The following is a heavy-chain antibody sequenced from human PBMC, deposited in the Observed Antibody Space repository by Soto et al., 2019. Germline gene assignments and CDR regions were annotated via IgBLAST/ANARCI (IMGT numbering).Heavy chain of an antibody. J-gene: IGHJ4*02. CDR1: GFTFSSYA. V-gene: IGHV3-23*01. CDR2: ISGSGGST. Sequence: GGSLRLSCAASGFTFSSYAMSWVHQAPGKGLEWVSAISGSGGSTYYADSVKGRFTISRDNSKNTLYLQMNSLRAEDTAVYYCAKDLGGRSSGYYYFDYWGQGTLVTVSS. CDR3: AKDLGGRSSGYYYFDY. D-gene: IGHD3-22*01.